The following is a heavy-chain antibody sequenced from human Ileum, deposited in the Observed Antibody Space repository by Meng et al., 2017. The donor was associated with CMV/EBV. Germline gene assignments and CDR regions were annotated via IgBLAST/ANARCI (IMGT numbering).Heavy chain of an antibody. D-gene: IGHD4/OR15-4a*01. V-gene: IGHV3-15*01. Sequence: VQLVESGGGLVKPGGSLTPSCTASGFTFTNALMSWVSQAPGKGLEWVGRINTKTNGGTTGYATPVKDRFTISRDDSKDTLYLQMNGLKTEDTGVYYCATDTHYGGSPKHWGQGTLVTVSS. CDR1: GFTFTNAL. J-gene: IGHJ4*02. CDR2: INTKTNGGTT. CDR3: ATDTHYGGSPKH.